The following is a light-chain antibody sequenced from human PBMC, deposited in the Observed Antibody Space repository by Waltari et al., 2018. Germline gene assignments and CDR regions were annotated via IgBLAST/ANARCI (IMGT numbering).Light chain of an antibody. V-gene: IGKV1-5*03. CDR1: QSISNW. CDR3: QQHNSGIT. Sequence: DIHMTQAPFTLSASVGDRVTITCRASQSISNWLAWYQQKPGKAPKLLIYKVSNLESGVPSRFSGSGSGTEYTLTISSLQPDDFATYDCQQHNSGITFGQGTRLEIK. CDR2: KVS. J-gene: IGKJ5*01.